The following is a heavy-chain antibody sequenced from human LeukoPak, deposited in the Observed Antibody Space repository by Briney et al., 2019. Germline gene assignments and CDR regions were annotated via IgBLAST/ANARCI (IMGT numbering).Heavy chain of an antibody. CDR3: ARQVRWDMDV. D-gene: IGHD4-23*01. CDR2: INHSGST. J-gene: IGHJ6*03. CDR1: GGSFSGYY. Sequence: PSETLSLTCAVSGGSFSGYYWSWIRQPPGKGLEWIGEINHSGSTNYNPSLKSRVTISIDTSKNQFSLNLSSVTAADTAVYYCARQVRWDMDVWGKGTTVTISS. V-gene: IGHV4-34*01.